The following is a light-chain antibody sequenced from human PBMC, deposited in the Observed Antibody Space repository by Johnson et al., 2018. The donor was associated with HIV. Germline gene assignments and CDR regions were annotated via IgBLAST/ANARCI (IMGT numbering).Light chain of an antibody. CDR3: GTWDSRLNVYL. J-gene: IGLJ1*01. CDR1: NSNIGNNY. CDR2: EST. V-gene: IGLV1-51*02. Sequence: QSVLTQPPSVSAAPGQKVTISCSGSNSNIGNNYVSWYQQLPGTAPKLLIYESTNRPSGITDRFSGSTSGTSATLGISGLQPGDEADYYCGTWDSRLNVYLFGTGTKVTVL.